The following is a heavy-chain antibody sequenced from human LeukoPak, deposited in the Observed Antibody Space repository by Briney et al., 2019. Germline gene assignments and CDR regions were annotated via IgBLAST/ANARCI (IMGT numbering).Heavy chain of an antibody. CDR2: ISYDGSNK. CDR1: GFTFSSYG. D-gene: IGHD6-13*01. J-gene: IGHJ4*02. V-gene: IGHV3-30*18. CDR3: AKGSIAAAGFDY. Sequence: GGSLRLSCAASGFTFSSYGMHWVRQAPGKGLEWMAVISYDGSNKYYADSVKGRFTISRDNSKNTLYLQMNSLRAEDTAVYYCAKGSIAAAGFDYWGQGTLVTVSS.